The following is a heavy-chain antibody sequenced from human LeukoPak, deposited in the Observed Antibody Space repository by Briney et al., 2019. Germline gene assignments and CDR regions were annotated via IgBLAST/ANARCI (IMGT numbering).Heavy chain of an antibody. CDR2: IYGSGTTT. D-gene: IGHD1-1*01. CDR3: AKRLTASSTWTSLDP. V-gene: IGHV3-23*01. CDR1: GFTFSSYA. J-gene: IGHJ5*02. Sequence: GGSLRLSCAASGFTFSSYALNWVRQAPGKGLEWVSVIYGSGTTTYYADSVRGRFTISRDSSKSTMYLQMNSLRVGDTAVYYCAKRLTASSTWTSLDPWGQGTLVTVSS.